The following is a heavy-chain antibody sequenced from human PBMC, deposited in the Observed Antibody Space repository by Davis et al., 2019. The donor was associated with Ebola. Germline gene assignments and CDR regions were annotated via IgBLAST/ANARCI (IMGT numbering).Heavy chain of an antibody. V-gene: IGHV3-33*01. D-gene: IGHD4-17*01. Sequence: GGSLRLSCAASGFTFSSYGMHWVRQAPGKGLEWVAVIWYDGSNKYYADSVKGRFTISRDNSKNTLYLQMNSLKTEDTAVYYCTTTTTRIDYWGQGTLVTVSS. J-gene: IGHJ4*02. CDR2: IWYDGSNK. CDR1: GFTFSSYG. CDR3: TTTTTRIDY.